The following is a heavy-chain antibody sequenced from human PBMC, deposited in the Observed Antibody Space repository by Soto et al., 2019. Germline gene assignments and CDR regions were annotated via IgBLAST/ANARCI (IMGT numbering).Heavy chain of an antibody. J-gene: IGHJ4*02. V-gene: IGHV4-4*02. CDR2: IYHTGST. D-gene: IGHD2-15*01. Sequence: QVQLQESGPRLVKPSGTLSLTCAVSGASISSTNWWTWVRQPPGKGLAWIGEIYHTGSTKYNPSLQGRVTISLDKPNDQFSLQLSSVTAADTAVYYCAALPPRIVVVVRPIPTWGQGTLVSV. CDR3: AALPPRIVVVVRPIPT. CDR1: GASISSTNW.